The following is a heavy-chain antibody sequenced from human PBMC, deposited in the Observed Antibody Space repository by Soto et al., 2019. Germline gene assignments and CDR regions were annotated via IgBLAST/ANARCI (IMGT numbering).Heavy chain of an antibody. CDR3: ARMGVVVVPAASKSITFDI. D-gene: IGHD2-2*01. V-gene: IGHV1-18*01. CDR1: GYTFTSYG. Sequence: ASVKVSCKASGYTFTSYGISWVRQAPGQGLEWMGWISAYNGNTNYAQKLQGRVTMTTDTSTSTAYMELRSLRSDDTAVYYCARMGVVVVPAASKSITFDIWGQGTMVTVSS. J-gene: IGHJ3*02. CDR2: ISAYNGNT.